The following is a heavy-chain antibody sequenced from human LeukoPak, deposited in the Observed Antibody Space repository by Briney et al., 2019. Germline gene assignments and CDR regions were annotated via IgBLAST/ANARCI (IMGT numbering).Heavy chain of an antibody. CDR2: INAGNGNT. CDR1: GYTFTSYA. J-gene: IGHJ5*02. CDR3: ARDWIAVAGMGWFDP. Sequence: ASVKVSCKASGYTFTSYAMHWVRQAPGQRLEWMGWINAGNGNTKYSQKFQGRVTITRDTSASTAYMELSSLRSDDTAVYYCARDWIAVAGMGWFDPWGQGTLVTVSS. V-gene: IGHV1-3*01. D-gene: IGHD6-19*01.